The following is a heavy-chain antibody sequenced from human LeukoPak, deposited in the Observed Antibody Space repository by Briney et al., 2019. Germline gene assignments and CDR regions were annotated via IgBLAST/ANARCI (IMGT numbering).Heavy chain of an antibody. CDR1: GFTFSSYN. CDR2: ISSSSRYI. Sequence: GGSLRLSCVASGFTFSSYNMNWVRQAPGKGLEGVSSISSSSRYIYYTDSVKGRFTISRENAKNSLYLQMNSLRAEDTAVYYCARDLSVGSKPDLGFDYWGQGTLVTVSS. D-gene: IGHD1-26*01. J-gene: IGHJ4*02. V-gene: IGHV3-21*01. CDR3: ARDLSVGSKPDLGFDY.